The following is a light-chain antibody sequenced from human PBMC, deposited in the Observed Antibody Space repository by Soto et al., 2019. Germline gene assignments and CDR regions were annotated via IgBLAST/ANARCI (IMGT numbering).Light chain of an antibody. V-gene: IGLV2-14*01. J-gene: IGLJ1*01. Sequence: QSVLTQPASVSGSPGQSITISCTGTSSDIGTYNYVSWYQQHPGKAPKLMIYDVSTRPSGVSNRFSGSKSGTTASLTISGLQAEDEADYYCSSYTTISTDVFGTGTKVTVL. CDR3: SSYTTISTDV. CDR1: SSDIGTYNY. CDR2: DVS.